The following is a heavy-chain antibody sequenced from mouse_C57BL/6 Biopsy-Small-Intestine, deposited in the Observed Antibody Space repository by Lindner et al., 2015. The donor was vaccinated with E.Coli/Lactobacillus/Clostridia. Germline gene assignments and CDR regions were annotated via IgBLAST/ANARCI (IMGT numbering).Heavy chain of an antibody. CDR3: ARDIAAAANVGLYGVDV. Sequence: SVKVSCKASGGPFSSYGLTWVRQAPGQGLEWMGGIIPMFGTPTYAQKFQGRVTISADESTLTAHMEMSSLRSDDTAVYYCARDIAAAANVGLYGVDVWGQGTTVTVSS. CDR1: GGPFSSYG. D-gene: IGHD1-1*01. J-gene: IGHJ1*01. V-gene: IGHV1-69*02. CDR2: IIPMFGTP.